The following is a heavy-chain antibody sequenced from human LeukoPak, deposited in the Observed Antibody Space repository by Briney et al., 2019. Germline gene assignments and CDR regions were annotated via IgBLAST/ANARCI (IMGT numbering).Heavy chain of an antibody. Sequence: PGGSLRLSCAASRFTLTNYAMSWVRQAPGKGLEWVSAISTTGNTYHSDPVKGRFTISTDNSKNTLYLQMNSLRAEDTAVYYCAKEGLLWFGELLKVGYFDYWGQGTLVTVSS. CDR1: RFTLTNYA. V-gene: IGHV3-23*01. J-gene: IGHJ4*02. D-gene: IGHD3-10*01. CDR3: AKEGLLWFGELLKVGYFDY. CDR2: ISTTGNT.